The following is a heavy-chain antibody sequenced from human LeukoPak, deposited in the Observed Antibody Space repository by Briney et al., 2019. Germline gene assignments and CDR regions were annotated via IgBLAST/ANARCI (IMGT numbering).Heavy chain of an antibody. CDR1: GFTFSSYW. V-gene: IGHV3-74*01. CDR2: INSDGSSA. Sequence: GGSLRLSCAASGFTFSSYWMHWVRQAPGKGLMWVSRINSDGSSASYADSVKGRFTISRDNAKNTLYLQMNSLRAEDTAVYYCARWGAVVTSDYWGQGTLVTVSS. CDR3: ARWGAVVTSDY. D-gene: IGHD6-19*01. J-gene: IGHJ4*02.